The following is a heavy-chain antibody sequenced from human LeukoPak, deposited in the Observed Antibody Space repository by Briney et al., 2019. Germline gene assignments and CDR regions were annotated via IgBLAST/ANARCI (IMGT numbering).Heavy chain of an antibody. J-gene: IGHJ6*02. V-gene: IGHV3-33*01. CDR2: IWYDGSNK. D-gene: IGHD4-23*01. Sequence: WIRQSPGKGLEWVAVIWYDGSNKYYADSVKGRFTISRDNSKNTLYLQMNSLRAEDTAVYYCARDKAVARRPLYGMDVWGQGTTVTVSS. CDR3: ARDKAVARRPLYGMDV.